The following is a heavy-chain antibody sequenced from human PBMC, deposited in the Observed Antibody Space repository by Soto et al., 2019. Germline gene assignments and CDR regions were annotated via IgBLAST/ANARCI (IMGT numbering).Heavy chain of an antibody. V-gene: IGHV5-10-1*01. CDR3: ATSDTDYYDSSGSWFDP. Sequence: GESLKISCKGSGYSFTSYWISWVRQMPGKGLEWMGRIDLSDSYTNYSPSFQGHVTISADKSISTAYLQWSSLKASDTAMYYCATSDTDYYDSSGSWFDPWGQGTLVTVSS. D-gene: IGHD3-22*01. J-gene: IGHJ5*02. CDR2: IDLSDSYT. CDR1: GYSFTSYW.